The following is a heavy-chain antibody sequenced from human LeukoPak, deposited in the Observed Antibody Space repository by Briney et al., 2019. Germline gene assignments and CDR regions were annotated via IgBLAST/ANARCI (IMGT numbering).Heavy chain of an antibody. V-gene: IGHV4-59*01. CDR3: ARGEATDYFDY. J-gene: IGHJ4*02. CDR2: IYYSGST. CDR1: GGSISSYY. D-gene: IGHD5-24*01. Sequence: SETLSLTCTVSGGSISSYYWSWIRQPSGKGLEWIGYIYYSGSTNYNPSLKSRVTISVDTSKNQFSLKLSSVTAADTAVYYCARGEATDYFDYWGQGTLVTVSS.